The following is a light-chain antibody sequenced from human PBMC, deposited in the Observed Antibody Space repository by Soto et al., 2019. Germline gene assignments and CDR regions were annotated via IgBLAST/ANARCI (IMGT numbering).Light chain of an antibody. CDR2: GAY. J-gene: IGKJ1*01. CDR3: QQYNNWWT. Sequence: EIVLTQSPGTLSLSPGERATLSCRASQSVSSSYLAWYQQKPGQAPRLLIYGAYSRATGIPDRFSGSGSGTDFTLTISSLQSEDFAVYYCQQYNNWWTFGQGTKVEIK. CDR1: QSVSSSY. V-gene: IGKV3-20*01.